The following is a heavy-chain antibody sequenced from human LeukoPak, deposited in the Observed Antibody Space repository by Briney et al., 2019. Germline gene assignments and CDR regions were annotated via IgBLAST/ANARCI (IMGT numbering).Heavy chain of an antibody. D-gene: IGHD2-2*01. CDR1: GGSFSGYY. J-gene: IGHJ5*02. CDR2: INHSGST. CDR3: ARSYCSSTSCPGDWFDT. V-gene: IGHV4-34*01. Sequence: SETLSLTCAVYGGSFSGYYWSWIRPPPVKGLEWIGEINHSGSTNYNPSLKSRVTISVDTSKNQFSLKLSSVNAAETAVYYCARSYCSSTSCPGDWFDTWGQGTLVTVSS.